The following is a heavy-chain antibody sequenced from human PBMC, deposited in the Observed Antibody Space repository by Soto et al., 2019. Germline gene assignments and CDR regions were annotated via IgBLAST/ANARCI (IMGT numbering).Heavy chain of an antibody. Sequence: QVQLVQSGAEVKKPGSSVKVSCQASGGTFSSYSISWVRQAPGQGLEWMGGIIPIFGSANYAQKFQGRVTITAYKSTSTDYMELSSLRSEDTAVYYCARDIVVVVAATPGWFDPWGQETLVTVSS. CDR3: ARDIVVVVAATPGWFDP. CDR2: IIPIFGSA. J-gene: IGHJ5*02. D-gene: IGHD2-15*01. CDR1: GGTFSSYS. V-gene: IGHV1-69*06.